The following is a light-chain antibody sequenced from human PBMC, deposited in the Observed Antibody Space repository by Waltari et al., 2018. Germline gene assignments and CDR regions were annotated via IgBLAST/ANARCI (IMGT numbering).Light chain of an antibody. J-gene: IGLJ3*02. CDR2: KIN. CDR1: SGSVSSTSH. Sequence: QTVVTQEPSLSVSPGGTVTLTCALSSGSVSSTSHASWYQQTPGQAPRTLVYKINNRSSGVPDRFSGSMLGNKAALTITGAQAEDESEYYCVLYMGSGIWVFGGGTKLTVL. V-gene: IGLV8-61*01. CDR3: VLYMGSGIWV.